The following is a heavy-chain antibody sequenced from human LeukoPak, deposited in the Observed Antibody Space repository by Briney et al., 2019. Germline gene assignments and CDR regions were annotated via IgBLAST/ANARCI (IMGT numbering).Heavy chain of an antibody. D-gene: IGHD3-10*01. CDR2: IKQDGSEK. Sequence: GGSLRLSCAASGFTFSSYWMSWVRQAPGKGLEWVANIKQDGSEKSYVDSVKGRFTISRDNAKNPLYLQMNSLRAEDTAVYYCARATRNTMVRGAPGYFDYWGQGTLVTVSS. V-gene: IGHV3-7*01. CDR3: ARATRNTMVRGAPGYFDY. CDR1: GFTFSSYW. J-gene: IGHJ4*02.